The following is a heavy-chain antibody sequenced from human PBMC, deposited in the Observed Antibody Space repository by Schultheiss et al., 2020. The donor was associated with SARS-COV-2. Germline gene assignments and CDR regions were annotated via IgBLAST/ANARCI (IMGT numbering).Heavy chain of an antibody. CDR2: IYNSGST. J-gene: IGHJ4*02. CDR1: GGSISNYY. CDR3: ARDSRGVGANPFDY. V-gene: IGHV4-59*01. D-gene: IGHD1-26*01. Sequence: SETLSLTCTVSGGSISNYYWSWIRQPPGKGLEWIGYIYNSGSTNYNPSLKTRVTISVDTSKNQFSLKLSSVTAADTAVYYCARDSRGVGANPFDYWGQGTLVTVSS.